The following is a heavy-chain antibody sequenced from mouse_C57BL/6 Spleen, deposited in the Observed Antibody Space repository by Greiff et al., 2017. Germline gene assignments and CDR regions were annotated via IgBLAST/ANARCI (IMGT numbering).Heavy chain of an antibody. D-gene: IGHD4-1*01. V-gene: IGHV14-4*01. CDR2: IDPENGAT. Sequence: VQLQQSGAELVRPGASVKLSCTASGFHIKDDYMHWVKQRPEQGLEWIGWIDPENGATEYASKFQGQATITADTSSNTAYLQLSSLTSEDTAVYYCTTAWDAWYFDVWGTGTTVTVSS. CDR1: GFHIKDDY. CDR3: TTAWDAWYFDV. J-gene: IGHJ1*03.